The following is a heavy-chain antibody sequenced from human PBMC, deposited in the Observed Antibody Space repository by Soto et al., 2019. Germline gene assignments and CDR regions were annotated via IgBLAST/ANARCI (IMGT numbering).Heavy chain of an antibody. J-gene: IGHJ3*02. CDR1: GFTFSSYG. CDR3: ARARQQLVHDAFDI. D-gene: IGHD6-13*01. V-gene: IGHV3-21*01. Sequence: GGSLRLSCAASGFTFSSYGMHWVRQAPGKGLEWVSSISSSRSNIYYADSVKGRFTISRDNAKNSLYLQMNSLRAEDTAVYYCARARQQLVHDAFDIWGQGTMVTVSS. CDR2: ISSSRSNI.